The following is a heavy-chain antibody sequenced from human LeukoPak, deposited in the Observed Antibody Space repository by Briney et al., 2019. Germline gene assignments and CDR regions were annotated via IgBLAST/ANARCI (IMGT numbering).Heavy chain of an antibody. CDR1: GDSISSYY. Sequence: KPSETLSLTCTVSGDSISSYYWSWIRQPPGKGLEWIGEINHSGSTNYNPSLKSRVTISVDTSKNQFSLKLSSVTAADTAVYYCARGDVGLPFYWGQGTLVTVSS. V-gene: IGHV4-34*01. J-gene: IGHJ4*02. CDR2: INHSGST. CDR3: ARGDVGLPFY. D-gene: IGHD5-18*01.